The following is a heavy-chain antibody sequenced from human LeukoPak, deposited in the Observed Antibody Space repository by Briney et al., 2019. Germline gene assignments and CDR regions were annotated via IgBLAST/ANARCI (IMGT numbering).Heavy chain of an antibody. D-gene: IGHD6-13*01. CDR2: ISSSSSYI. V-gene: IGHV3-21*01. CDR3: ARDSSSWDLYYYYYMDV. Sequence: EGSLRLSCAASGFTFSSYSMNWVRQAPGKGLEWVSSISSSSSYIYYADSVKGRFTISRDNAKNSLYLQMNSLRAEDTAVYYCARDSSSWDLYYYYYMDVWGKGTTVTISS. CDR1: GFTFSSYS. J-gene: IGHJ6*03.